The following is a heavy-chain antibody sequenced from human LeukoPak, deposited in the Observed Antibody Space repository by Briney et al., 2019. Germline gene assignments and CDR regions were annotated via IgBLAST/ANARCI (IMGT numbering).Heavy chain of an antibody. J-gene: IGHJ4*02. CDR1: GFTVSSNY. Sequence: GRSLRLSCAVSGFTVSSNYMSWVRQAPGKGLEWVSVIYSDGTTYSADPVKGRFTISRDNSKNTLYLQINSLRAEDTAVYYCGRGIAAAGTALYNWGQGTLLTVSS. D-gene: IGHD6-13*01. CDR3: GRGIAAAGTALYN. CDR2: IYSDGTT. V-gene: IGHV3-53*01.